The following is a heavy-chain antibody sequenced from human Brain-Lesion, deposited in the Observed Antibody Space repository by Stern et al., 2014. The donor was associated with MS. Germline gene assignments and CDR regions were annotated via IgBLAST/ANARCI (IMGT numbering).Heavy chain of an antibody. D-gene: IGHD3-22*01. Sequence: EVQLLESGGGLVQPGGSLRLSCAASGVTFSSSWMSWVRQAPGKGLEWVANIKQDGSEKYYLGSVKGRFIISRDNAKNSLYLQMHSLRAEDTAVYYCARRRGGYFDTTGHDYWGQGTLVTVSS. CDR2: IKQDGSEK. CDR3: ARRRGGYFDTTGHDY. J-gene: IGHJ4*02. CDR1: GVTFSSSW. V-gene: IGHV3-7*01.